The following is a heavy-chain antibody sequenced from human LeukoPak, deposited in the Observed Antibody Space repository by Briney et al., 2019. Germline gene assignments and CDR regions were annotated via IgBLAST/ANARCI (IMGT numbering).Heavy chain of an antibody. CDR2: ITGSGGDT. J-gene: IGHJ4*02. V-gene: IGHV3-23*01. CDR1: GFTFSSYA. D-gene: IGHD2-2*01. CDR3: AKDETYQ. Sequence: QPGASLILSCAASGFTFSSYAMSWVRQAPGKGLELVSAITGSGGDTYYADSVKGRFTTSREHSKNTLSLQMISLRPEDTAVYYCAKDETYQWGQGTLVTVSS.